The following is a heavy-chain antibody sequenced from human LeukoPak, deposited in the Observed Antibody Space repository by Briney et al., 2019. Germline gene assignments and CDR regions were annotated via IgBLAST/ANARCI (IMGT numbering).Heavy chain of an antibody. D-gene: IGHD3-10*01. Sequence: PGGSLRLSCAASGFTFSSYGMHWVRQAPGKGLEWVAVISYDGSNKYYADSVKGRFTISRDNSKNTLYLQMNSLRAEDTAVYYCAKDLRELLGSYYDGMDVWGKGTTVTVSS. V-gene: IGHV3-30*18. CDR1: GFTFSSYG. CDR2: ISYDGSNK. J-gene: IGHJ6*04. CDR3: AKDLRELLGSYYDGMDV.